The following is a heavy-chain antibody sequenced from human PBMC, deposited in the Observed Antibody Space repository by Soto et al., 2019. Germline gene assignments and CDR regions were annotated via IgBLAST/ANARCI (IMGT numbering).Heavy chain of an antibody. CDR3: ARPRMTTTTRYHGMDV. CDR2: VSFDGSNE. Sequence: QVQLVESGGGVVQPGGSLRLSCSASGFTFSRYAMHWVRQAPGEGLDWVAVVSFDGSNEYYAESVRGRFTISRDTSKNPLYLQMNSLRPEDTAVYFCARPRMTTTTRYHGMDVWGRGTTVTVSS. J-gene: IGHJ6*02. CDR1: GFTFSRYA. V-gene: IGHV3-30-3*01. D-gene: IGHD4-17*01.